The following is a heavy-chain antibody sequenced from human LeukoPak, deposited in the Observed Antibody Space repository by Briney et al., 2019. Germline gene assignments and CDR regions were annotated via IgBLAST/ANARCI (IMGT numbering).Heavy chain of an antibody. V-gene: IGHV1-46*01. Sequence: EASVKVSCKASGYTFTSYYMHWVRQAPGQGLEWMGIYNPSGGSTSYAQKFQGRVTMTRDTSTSTVYMELSSLRSEDTAVYYCARGPQELWLIGSFDYGAREPGSPSPQ. CDR3: ARGPQELWLIGSFDY. CDR1: GYTFTSYY. D-gene: IGHD5-18*01. J-gene: IGHJ4*02. CDR2: YNPSGGST.